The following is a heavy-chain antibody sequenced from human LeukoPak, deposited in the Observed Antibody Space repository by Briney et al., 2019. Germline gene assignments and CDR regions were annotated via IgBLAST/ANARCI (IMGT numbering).Heavy chain of an antibody. CDR1: GGSISSYY. Sequence: SETLSLTCTVSGGSISSYYWSWIRQPPGKGLEWIGYIYYSGSTNYNPSLKSRVTISVDTSKNQFSLRLRSVTAADTAVYYCARGGSGWPFDYWGQGTLVTVSS. CDR3: ARGGSGWPFDY. V-gene: IGHV4-59*01. CDR2: IYYSGST. D-gene: IGHD6-19*01. J-gene: IGHJ4*02.